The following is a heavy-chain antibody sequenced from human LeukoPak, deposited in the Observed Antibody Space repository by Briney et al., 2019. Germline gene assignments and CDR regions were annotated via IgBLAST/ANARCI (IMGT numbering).Heavy chain of an antibody. Sequence: SETLSLTCTVSGGSISSSSYYWAWIRQPPGKGLEWIGSIYYSGATYYNPSLNSCVIISAETSQTQFSLKLSSVTAADTAVYYCVAAAGTVYWGQGTLVTVSS. D-gene: IGHD6-13*01. CDR1: GGSISSSSYY. J-gene: IGHJ4*02. CDR2: IYYSGAT. CDR3: VAAAGTVY. V-gene: IGHV4-39*01.